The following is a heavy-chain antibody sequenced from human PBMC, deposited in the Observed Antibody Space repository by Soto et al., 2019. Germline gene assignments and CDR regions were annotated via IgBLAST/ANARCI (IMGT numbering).Heavy chain of an antibody. CDR3: ARGLGAAPAEFFQH. D-gene: IGHD1-26*01. CDR1: GYTFTSYA. J-gene: IGHJ1*01. Sequence: ASVKVSCKASGYTFTSYAMHWVRQAPGQRLEWMGWINAGNGNTKYSQKVQDRVTITRDTSASTAYMELSSLRSEDTAVYYCARGLGAAPAEFFQHWGQGTLVPVIS. CDR2: INAGNGNT. V-gene: IGHV1-3*01.